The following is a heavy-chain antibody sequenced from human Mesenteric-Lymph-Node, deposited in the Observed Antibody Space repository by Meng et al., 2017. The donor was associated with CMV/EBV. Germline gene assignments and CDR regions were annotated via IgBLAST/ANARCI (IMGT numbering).Heavy chain of an antibody. V-gene: IGHV3-30*02. CDR2: IPYDGSDK. CDR3: AKDIRVNRSSYYLDS. Sequence: GESLKISCVISGVTFSSYGMYWVRQAPGKGLEWVAFIPYDGSDKYSADSVKGRFTISRDNSKNTLYLQMNSLRPEDTAVYYCAKDIRVNRSSYYLDSWGQGTLVTVSS. CDR1: GVTFSSYG. J-gene: IGHJ4*02. D-gene: IGHD2/OR15-2a*01.